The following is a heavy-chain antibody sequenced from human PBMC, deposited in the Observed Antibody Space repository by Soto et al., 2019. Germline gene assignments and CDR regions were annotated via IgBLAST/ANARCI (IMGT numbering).Heavy chain of an antibody. J-gene: IGHJ4*02. CDR2: IVVGSGNT. V-gene: IGHV1-58*01. D-gene: IGHD5-12*01. Sequence: VKVSCKASGFTFTSSAVQWVRQARGQRLEWIGWIVVGSGNTNYAQKFQERVTITRDMSTSTAYMELSSLRSEDMAVYYCAAVSKTDGYTNFDYWGQGTLVTVSS. CDR1: GFTFTSSA. CDR3: AAVSKTDGYTNFDY.